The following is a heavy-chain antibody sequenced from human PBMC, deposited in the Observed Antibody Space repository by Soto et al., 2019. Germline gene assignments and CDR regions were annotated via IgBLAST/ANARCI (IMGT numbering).Heavy chain of an antibody. D-gene: IGHD3-10*01. V-gene: IGHV3-66*01. CDR1: GFTVSNNY. Sequence: VQLVESGGGLVQPGGSLRLSCAVSGFTVSNNYISWVRQAPGKGLEWVSIMYIGGATHYADSVKGRFTISRDNSNNTLYLQMNSLRVEDTAVYYCSRDPHRISGSYSADYWGQGTLVTVSS. CDR3: SRDPHRISGSYSADY. CDR2: MYIGGAT. J-gene: IGHJ4*02.